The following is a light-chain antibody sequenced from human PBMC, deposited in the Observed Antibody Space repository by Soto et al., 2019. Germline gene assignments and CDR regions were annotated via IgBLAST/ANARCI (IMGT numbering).Light chain of an antibody. V-gene: IGLV1-40*01. CDR2: GDS. CDR3: RCYDSDMSGPHYV. Sequence: QSVLTQPPSVSGAPGQRVTISCTGSSSNIGAGHDVHWYQQLPGTAPKLLIYGDSNRPSGVPDRFSASKSGASASRAITGLHAEDEAEYHCRCYDSDMSGPHYVFGTGTKLNVL. J-gene: IGLJ1*01. CDR1: SSNIGAGHD.